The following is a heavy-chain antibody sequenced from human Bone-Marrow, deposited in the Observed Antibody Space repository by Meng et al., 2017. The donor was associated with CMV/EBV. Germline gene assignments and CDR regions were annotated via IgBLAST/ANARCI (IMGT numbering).Heavy chain of an antibody. D-gene: IGHD2-21*01. CDR2: ISYDGSNK. Sequence: GESLKISCAASGFTFSSYGMHWVRQAPGKGLEWVATISYDGSNKHHADSVKGRITIYRDNSKNTLYLQINSLTTEDTAVYYCARDRVEALGNWLDPWGQGTLVTVSS. CDR3: ARDRVEALGNWLDP. J-gene: IGHJ5*02. CDR1: GFTFSSYG. V-gene: IGHV3-30*19.